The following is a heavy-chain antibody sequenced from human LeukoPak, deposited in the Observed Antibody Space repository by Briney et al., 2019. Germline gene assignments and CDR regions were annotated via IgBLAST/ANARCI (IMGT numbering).Heavy chain of an antibody. CDR1: GGSLSSGGYY. D-gene: IGHD6-25*01. CDR2: IYYSGST. Sequence: SETLSLSCTVSGGSLSSGGYYWSWIRQHPGKGLEWIGYIYYSGSTYFNPSLKSRVTISVDTSKNQFSLKLSSVTAADTAVYYCARVAKYSSGIFDYWGHGTLVTVSS. J-gene: IGHJ4*01. V-gene: IGHV4-31*03. CDR3: ARVAKYSSGIFDY.